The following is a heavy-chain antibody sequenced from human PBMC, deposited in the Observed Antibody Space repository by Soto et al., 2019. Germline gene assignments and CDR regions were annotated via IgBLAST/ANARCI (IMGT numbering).Heavy chain of an antibody. CDR1: GASISSGDYF. V-gene: IGHV4-30-4*01. J-gene: IGHJ4*02. Sequence: SETLSLTCTVSGASISSGDYFWSWIRRSPGKGLEWIGYIYDSGSSYYNPSLQSRVTMSVDTSKNQFSLKLSSVTAADTAAYYCAREKGYISGPKNFDYWGQGTLVTVSS. CDR2: IYDSGSS. CDR3: AREKGYISGPKNFDY. D-gene: IGHD5-12*01.